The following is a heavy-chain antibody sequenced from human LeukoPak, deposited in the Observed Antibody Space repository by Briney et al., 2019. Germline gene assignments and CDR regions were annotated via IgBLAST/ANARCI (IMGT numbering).Heavy chain of an antibody. V-gene: IGHV6-1*01. Sequence: SQTLSLTCAISGDSVSSNSAAWNWIRQSPSSGLEWLGRTYYRSKWYNDYAVSVKSRITINPDTSKNQFSLQLNSVTPEDTAVYYCARGGRYCSGGSCYYYYMDVWGKGTTVTVSS. J-gene: IGHJ6*03. CDR3: ARGGRYCSGGSCYYYYMDV. CDR1: GDSVSSNSAA. D-gene: IGHD2-15*01. CDR2: TYYRSKWYN.